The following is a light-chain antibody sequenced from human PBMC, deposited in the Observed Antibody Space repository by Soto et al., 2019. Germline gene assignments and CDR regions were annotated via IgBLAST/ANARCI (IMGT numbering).Light chain of an antibody. V-gene: IGKV1-27*01. Sequence: DIQMTQSPSSLYASVGDRVTITCRASRGVGNSLAWYQQKPGKVPTLLIYGASTLESEVPSRFSGSGSGTFFTLILNSLQPDDVATYYCQKYDSAPFAFGPWS. CDR3: QKYDSAPFA. J-gene: IGKJ3*01. CDR1: RGVGNS. CDR2: GAS.